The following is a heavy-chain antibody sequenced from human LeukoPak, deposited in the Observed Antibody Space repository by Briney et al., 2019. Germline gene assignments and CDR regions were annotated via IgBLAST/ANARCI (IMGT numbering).Heavy chain of an antibody. V-gene: IGHV3-7*04. CDR1: GFTFSNNR. CDR2: IKQDGSAK. CDR3: VTGGSGSYYSAQVY. Sequence: PGGSLRLSCAASGFTFSNNRMSWIRQAPGKGLEWVANIKQDGSAKFYVDSVKGRFTISRDNAKNSLYLQMNSLRVADTALYYCVTGGSGSYYSAQVYWGQGTLVTVSS. J-gene: IGHJ4*02. D-gene: IGHD1-26*01.